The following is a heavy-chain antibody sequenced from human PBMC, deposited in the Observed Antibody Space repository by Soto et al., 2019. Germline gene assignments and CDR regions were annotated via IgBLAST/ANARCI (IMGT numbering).Heavy chain of an antibody. V-gene: IGHV2-5*02. J-gene: IGHJ6*02. CDR3: AHSYGDDDGMDV. CDR1: GFSLSTSGVG. D-gene: IGHD4-17*01. Sequence: QITLKESGPTLVKPTQTLTLTCTFSGFSLSTSGVGVGWIRQPPGKALEWLAVIYWDDDKRYSPSLKSRLTIPRATSKNQVVLTMTNMDPVDTGTYYCAHSYGDDDGMDVWGQGSTVTVSS. CDR2: IYWDDDK.